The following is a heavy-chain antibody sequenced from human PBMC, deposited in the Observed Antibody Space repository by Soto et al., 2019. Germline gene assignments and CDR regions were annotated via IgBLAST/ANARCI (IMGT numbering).Heavy chain of an antibody. CDR1: GFTFSSYA. D-gene: IGHD3-3*01. V-gene: IGHV3-23*01. CDR3: AKDRPYYDFWSGYTHFDY. J-gene: IGHJ4*02. CDR2: ISGSGGST. Sequence: GGSLRLSCAASGFTFSSYAMSWVRQAPGKGLEWVSAISGSGGSTYYADSVKGRFTISRDNSKNTLYLQMNSLRAEDTAVYYCAKDRPYYDFWSGYTHFDYWGQGTLVTVSS.